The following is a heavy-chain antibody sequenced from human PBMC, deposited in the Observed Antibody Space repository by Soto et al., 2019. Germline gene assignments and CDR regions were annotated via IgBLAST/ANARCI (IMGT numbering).Heavy chain of an antibody. D-gene: IGHD2-2*01. J-gene: IGHJ4*02. CDR2: ISSSGNIT. CDR1: GFRFSDYY. Sequence: GGSLRLSCAASGFRFSDYYMSWIRQTPGKGLEWLSYISSSGNITQYGDSVKGRFTISRDNAQNSVYLQMNSLGAEDTAVYYCARGYCSGASCYRIDDYWGLGTLVTVSS. CDR3: ARGYCSGASCYRIDDY. V-gene: IGHV3-11*01.